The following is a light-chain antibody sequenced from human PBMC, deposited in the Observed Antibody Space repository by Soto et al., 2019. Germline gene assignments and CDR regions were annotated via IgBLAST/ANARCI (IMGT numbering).Light chain of an antibody. Sequence: QSVLTQPPSASGTPGQRITISCSGSSSNVGSNTVNWYQQLPGTAPKLLIYSHDQRPSGVPDRFSGSKSGTSVSLAISGLQSADEADYYCAAWDGSLNGYVFGAGTKVTVL. CDR3: AAWDGSLNGYV. J-gene: IGLJ1*01. CDR1: SSNVGSNT. CDR2: SHD. V-gene: IGLV1-44*01.